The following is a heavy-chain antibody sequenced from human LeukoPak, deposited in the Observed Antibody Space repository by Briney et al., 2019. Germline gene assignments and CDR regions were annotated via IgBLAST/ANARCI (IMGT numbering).Heavy chain of an antibody. V-gene: IGHV3-23*01. CDR3: RNYYDSSGYYEDFQH. J-gene: IGHJ1*01. CDR1: GFRFSDFT. D-gene: IGHD3-22*01. CDR2: IGGRGGST. Sequence: GGSLRLSCAASGFRFSDFTMTWVRQAPGKGPEWVSAIGGRGGSTYYADSLGGRFTISRDNSKNTLYLQMNSLRAEDTAVYYCRNYYDSSGYYEDFQHWGQGTLVTVSS.